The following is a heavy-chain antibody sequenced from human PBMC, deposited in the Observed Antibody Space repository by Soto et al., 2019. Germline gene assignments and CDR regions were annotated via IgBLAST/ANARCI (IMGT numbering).Heavy chain of an antibody. J-gene: IGHJ4*02. Sequence: EVQLLDSGGGLVQPGGSLRLSCVASGFTFSSYAMSWVRQAPGKGLEWVSVISGSGDSTYYADSVKGRFTISRGNSKNTLYLQLNSLRAEDTAVYYCASERGYYKALDYWGQGTLVTVSS. D-gene: IGHD3-3*01. V-gene: IGHV3-23*01. CDR2: ISGSGDST. CDR1: GFTFSSYA. CDR3: ASERGYYKALDY.